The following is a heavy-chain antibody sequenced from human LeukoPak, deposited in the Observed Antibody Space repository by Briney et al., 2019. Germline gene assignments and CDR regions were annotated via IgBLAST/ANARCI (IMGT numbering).Heavy chain of an antibody. CDR3: TRTGLGYTLGNGLDA. CDR1: GFTITGYA. J-gene: IGHJ5*02. V-gene: IGHV3-30*03. Sequence: GRSLRLSCVASGFTITGYAMYWVRQSPGKGRDFVASISHDETERYRESVTGRFTISRDTSKNTVYLQMNTLKAEDSALYYCTRTGLGYTLGNGLDAWGQGTQVTVSS. D-gene: IGHD5-18*01. CDR2: ISHDETE.